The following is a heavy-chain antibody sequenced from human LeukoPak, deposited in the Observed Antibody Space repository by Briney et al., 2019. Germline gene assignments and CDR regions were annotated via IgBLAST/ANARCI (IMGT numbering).Heavy chain of an antibody. J-gene: IGHJ4*02. CDR3: AKDQGGDYVWGSYRYPCFDY. CDR2: ISGSGGST. D-gene: IGHD3-16*02. Sequence: GGSLRLSCAASGFTFSSYGMSWVRQAPGKGLEWVPAISGSGGSTYYADSVKGRFTISRDNSKNTLYLQMNSLRAEDTAVYYCAKDQGGDYVWGSYRYPCFDYWGQGTLVTVSS. V-gene: IGHV3-23*01. CDR1: GFTFSSYG.